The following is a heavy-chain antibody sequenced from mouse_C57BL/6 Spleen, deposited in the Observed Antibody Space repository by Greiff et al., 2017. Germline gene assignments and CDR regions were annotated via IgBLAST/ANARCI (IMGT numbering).Heavy chain of an antibody. J-gene: IGHJ1*03. CDR3: AMGDGYSWYFDV. D-gene: IGHD2-3*01. V-gene: IGHV1-55*01. CDR2: IYPGSGST. CDR1: GYTFTSYW. Sequence: QVQLQQPGAELVKPGASVKMSCKASGYTFTSYWITWVKQRPGPGLEWIGDIYPGSGSTNYNEKFKSKATLTVEPSSSPAYLQLSSLTSEDSAVYYCAMGDGYSWYFDVWGTGTTVTVSS.